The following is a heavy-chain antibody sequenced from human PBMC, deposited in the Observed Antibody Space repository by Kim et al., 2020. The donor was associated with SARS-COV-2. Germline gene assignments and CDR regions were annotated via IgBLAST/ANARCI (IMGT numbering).Heavy chain of an antibody. CDR2: IDPSDSYT. CDR3: ARPLGGYSSRENGMDV. D-gene: IGHD6-13*01. CDR1: GYSFTSYW. Sequence: GESLKISCKGSGYSFTSYWISWVRQMPGKGLEWMGRIDPSDSYTNYSPSFQGHVTISADKSISTAYLQWSSLKASDTAMYYCARPLGGYSSRENGMDVRGQGTTVTVSS. J-gene: IGHJ6*02. V-gene: IGHV5-10-1*01.